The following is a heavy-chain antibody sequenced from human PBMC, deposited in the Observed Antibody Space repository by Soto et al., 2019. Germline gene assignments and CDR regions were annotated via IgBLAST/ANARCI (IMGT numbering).Heavy chain of an antibody. V-gene: IGHV4-59*01. CDR1: GGSISSYY. Sequence: SETLSLTCTVSGGSISSYYWSWIRQPPGKGLEWIGYIYYSGSTNYNPSLKSRVTISVDTSKNQFSLKLSSVTAADTAVYYCARVGQLWGIDYWGQGTLVTVSS. J-gene: IGHJ4*02. CDR2: IYYSGST. D-gene: IGHD5-18*01. CDR3: ARVGQLWGIDY.